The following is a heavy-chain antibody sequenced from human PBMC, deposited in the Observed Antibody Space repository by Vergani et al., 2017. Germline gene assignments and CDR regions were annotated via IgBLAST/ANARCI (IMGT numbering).Heavy chain of an antibody. V-gene: IGHV4-59*10. J-gene: IGHJ4*02. D-gene: IGHD6-6*01. CDR1: GGSFSGYY. Sequence: QVQLQQWGAGLLKPSETLSLTCAVYGGSFSGYYWSWIRQPPGKGLEWIGRIYTSGSTNYNPSLKSRVTMSVDTSKNQFSLKLSSVTAADTAVYYCAREEYSSSPFDYWGQGTLVTVSS. CDR3: AREEYSSSPFDY. CDR2: IYTSGST.